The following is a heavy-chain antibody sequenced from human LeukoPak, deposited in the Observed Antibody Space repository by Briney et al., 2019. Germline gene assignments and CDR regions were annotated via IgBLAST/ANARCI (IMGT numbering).Heavy chain of an antibody. Sequence: GGSLRLSCAASGFTFSSYAMSWVRQAPGKGLEWVSAISGSGGSTYYADSVKGRFTISRDNSKNTLYLQMNSLRAEDTAVYYCAKSLEWLLSGPYDVWGQGTTVTVS. CDR3: AKSLEWLLSGPYDV. V-gene: IGHV3-23*01. D-gene: IGHD3-3*01. CDR1: GFTFSSYA. CDR2: ISGSGGST. J-gene: IGHJ6*02.